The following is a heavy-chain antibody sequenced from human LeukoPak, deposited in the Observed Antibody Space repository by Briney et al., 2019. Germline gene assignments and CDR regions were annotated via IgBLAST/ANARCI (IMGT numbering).Heavy chain of an antibody. V-gene: IGHV3-33*06. J-gene: IGHJ3*02. CDR3: AKEVRGSSGRYAFDI. CDR2: IWFDGSNK. D-gene: IGHD3-22*01. Sequence: GGSLRLSCAASGFTFSSYGIHWVRQAPDKGLEWVAVIWFDGSNKYYADSVKGRFTISRDNSKNTLYLQMNSLRAEDTAVYYCAKEVRGSSGRYAFDIWGQGTMVTVSS. CDR1: GFTFSSYG.